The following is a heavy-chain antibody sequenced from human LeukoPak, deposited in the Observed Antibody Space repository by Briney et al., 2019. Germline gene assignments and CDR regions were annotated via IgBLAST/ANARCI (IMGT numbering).Heavy chain of an antibody. CDR2: IYGTGST. D-gene: IGHD3-16*01. CDR3: ARYDSRGSASTRFDY. V-gene: IGHV4-38-2*01. Sequence: SETLSLTCAVSGYSLGKNYYWGWIRQPPGKGLEWIGRIYGTGSTSYNPSLMNRVTMPVDTSKNHFSLKLTSVTAADTAVYYCARYDSRGSASTRFDYWGQGILVTISS. CDR1: GYSLGKNYY. J-gene: IGHJ4*02.